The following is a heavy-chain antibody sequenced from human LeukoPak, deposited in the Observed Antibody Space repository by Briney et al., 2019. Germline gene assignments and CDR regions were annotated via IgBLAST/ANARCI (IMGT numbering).Heavy chain of an antibody. V-gene: IGHV3-23*01. Sequence: GGSLRLSCAASGFTFSSYAMSWVRQAPGKGLEWVSAISGSGGSTYYADSGKGRFTISRDNSKNTLYLQMNSLRAEDTAVYYCAKVLPAYYDFWSGMDVWGKGTTVTVSS. D-gene: IGHD3-3*01. CDR3: AKVLPAYYDFWSGMDV. CDR2: ISGSGGST. CDR1: GFTFSSYA. J-gene: IGHJ6*04.